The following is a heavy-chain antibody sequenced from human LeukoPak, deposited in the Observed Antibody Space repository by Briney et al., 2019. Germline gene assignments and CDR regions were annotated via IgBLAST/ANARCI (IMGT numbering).Heavy chain of an antibody. V-gene: IGHV3-23*01. D-gene: IGHD3-22*01. J-gene: IGHJ4*02. CDR2: IIASGHST. CDR1: RFIFDNFG. Sequence: GGSLRLSCAASRFIFDNFGMTWVRQAAGKGLEWVSRIIASGHSTTYADSVKGRFSISRDNSKNTLYLQMNSLRAEDTAVYYCAKEVPVGYYDSSGYHFDYWGQGTLVTVSS. CDR3: AKEVPVGYYDSSGYHFDY.